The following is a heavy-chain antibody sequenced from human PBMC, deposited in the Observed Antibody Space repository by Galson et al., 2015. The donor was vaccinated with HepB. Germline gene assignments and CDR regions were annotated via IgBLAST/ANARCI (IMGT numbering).Heavy chain of an antibody. CDR3: ARASVYCSSTSCYRKPMDV. V-gene: IGHV3-30*04. D-gene: IGHD2-2*01. Sequence: SLRLSCAASGFTFSSYAMHWVRQAPGKGLEWVAVISYDGSNKYYADSVKGRFTISRDNSKNTLYLQMNSLRAEDTAVYYCARASVYCSSTSCYRKPMDVWGQGTTVTVSS. J-gene: IGHJ6*02. CDR2: ISYDGSNK. CDR1: GFTFSSYA.